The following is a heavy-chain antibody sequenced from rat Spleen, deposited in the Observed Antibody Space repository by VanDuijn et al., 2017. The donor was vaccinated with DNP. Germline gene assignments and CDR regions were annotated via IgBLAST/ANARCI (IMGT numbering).Heavy chain of an antibody. CDR3: ARPNYYSSGGFAY. V-gene: IGHV5-22*01. J-gene: IGHJ3*01. D-gene: IGHD1-1*01. Sequence: EVQLVESGGGLVQPGRSLKLSCVASGFTFSDYYMAWVRQAPATGLEWVAYINYDGGRSYYRDSVKGRFTISRDNAKNTLYLQMNSLRSEDMATYYCARPNYYSSGGFAYWGQGTLVTVSS. CDR1: GFTFSDYY. CDR2: INYDGGRS.